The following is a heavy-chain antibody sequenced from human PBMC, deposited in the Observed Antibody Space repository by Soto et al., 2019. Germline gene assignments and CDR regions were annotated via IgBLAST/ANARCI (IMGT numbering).Heavy chain of an antibody. Sequence: GVSLRLSCAASGFTFSSYWMSWVRQAPGKGLEWVANIKQDGSEKYYVDSVKGRFTISRDNAKNSLYLQMNSLRAEDTAVYYCARDVLYSSGWYYDYWGQGTMVTVSS. CDR2: IKQDGSEK. CDR3: ARDVLYSSGWYYDY. CDR1: GFTFSSYW. V-gene: IGHV3-7*01. D-gene: IGHD6-19*01. J-gene: IGHJ4*02.